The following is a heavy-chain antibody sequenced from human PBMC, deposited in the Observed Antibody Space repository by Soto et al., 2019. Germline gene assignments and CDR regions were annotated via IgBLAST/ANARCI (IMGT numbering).Heavy chain of an antibody. CDR3: ARDPRSGEADDYYYYGMDV. D-gene: IGHD6-19*01. V-gene: IGHV1-69*13. CDR1: GGTFSSYA. J-gene: IGHJ6*02. Sequence: ASVKVSCKASGGTFSSYAISWVRQAPGQGLEWMGGIIPIFGTANYAQKFQGRVTITADESTSTAYMELSSLRSEDTAVYYCARDPRSGEADDYYYYGMDVWGQGTTVTVSS. CDR2: IIPIFGTA.